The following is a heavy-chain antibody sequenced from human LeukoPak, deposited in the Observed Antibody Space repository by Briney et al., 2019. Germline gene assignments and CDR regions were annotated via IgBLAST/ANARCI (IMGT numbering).Heavy chain of an antibody. CDR3: ATEYCTNGVCYIREYFQH. Sequence: GGSLRLSCAASGFTFSSYWMSWVRQAPGRGLEWVANIKQDGSEKYYVDSVKGRFTISRDNAKNSLYPQMNSLRAEGTAVYYCATEYCTNGVCYIREYFQHWGQGTLVTVSS. J-gene: IGHJ1*01. CDR2: IKQDGSEK. D-gene: IGHD2-8*01. CDR1: GFTFSSYW. V-gene: IGHV3-7*01.